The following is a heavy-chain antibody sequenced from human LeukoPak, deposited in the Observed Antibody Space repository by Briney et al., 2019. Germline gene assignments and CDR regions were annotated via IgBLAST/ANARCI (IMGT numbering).Heavy chain of an antibody. D-gene: IGHD3-3*01. CDR3: ATITIFGVVNQRAPLDY. CDR1: GYTFTSCG. Sequence: ASVKVSCKASGYTFTSCGISWVRQAPGQGLEWMGWISAYNGNTNYAQKLQGRVTMTTDTSTSTAYMELRSLRSDDTAVYYCATITIFGVVNQRAPLDYWGQGTLVTVSS. J-gene: IGHJ4*02. CDR2: ISAYNGNT. V-gene: IGHV1-18*01.